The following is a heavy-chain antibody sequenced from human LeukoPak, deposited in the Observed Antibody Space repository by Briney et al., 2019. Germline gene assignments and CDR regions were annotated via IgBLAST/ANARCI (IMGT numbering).Heavy chain of an antibody. CDR1: GFSFSSFW. J-gene: IGHJ3*02. Sequence: PGGSLRLSCAASGFSFSSFWTSWVRQAPGKGLEWVANIKQDGSEKYYVDSVKGRFTISRDNARNSLYLQMNSLRAEDTAVYYCARDGARGSPGTTAFDIWGQGTMVTVSS. CDR3: ARDGARGSPGTTAFDI. V-gene: IGHV3-7*01. CDR2: IKQDGSEK. D-gene: IGHD3-10*01.